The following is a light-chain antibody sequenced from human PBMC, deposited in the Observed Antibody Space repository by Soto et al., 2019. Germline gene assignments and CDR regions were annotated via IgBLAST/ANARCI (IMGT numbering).Light chain of an antibody. V-gene: IGLV1-47*01. J-gene: IGLJ3*02. CDR2: RDN. CDR1: SSTVGGNS. Sequence: QSVLTQPPSASGTPGQRVTISCSGSSSTVGGNSVYWYQVVPGMAPRLLLYRDNQRPSGVPDRFSGSKSGTSASLAISGLRAEDEAEYYWAAWDDSRSGWVFGGGTKLTVL. CDR3: AAWDDSRSGWV.